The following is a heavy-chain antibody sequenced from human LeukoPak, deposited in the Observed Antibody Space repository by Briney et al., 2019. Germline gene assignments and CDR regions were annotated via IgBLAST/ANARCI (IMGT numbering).Heavy chain of an antibody. D-gene: IGHD4-23*01. CDR3: ARGPPPSYGSNGYFDY. V-gene: IGHV1-46*01. Sequence: GASVKVSCKASGYTFTSYYMHWVRQAPGQGLEWMGIINPSGGSTSYAQKFQGRVTMTRDTSTSTVYMELSSLRSEDTAVYYCARGPPPSYGSNGYFDYWGQGTLVTVSS. J-gene: IGHJ4*02. CDR1: GYTFTSYY. CDR2: INPSGGST.